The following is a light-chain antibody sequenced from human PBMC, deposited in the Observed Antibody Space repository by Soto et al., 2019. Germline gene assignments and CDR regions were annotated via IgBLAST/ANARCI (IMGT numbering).Light chain of an antibody. CDR3: QQSSSTPQT. V-gene: IGKV1-39*01. CDR2: VAS. J-gene: IGKJ4*01. Sequence: DIRMTQSPSSLSASVGDRVTITCRASQSVGTYLSWYQQKQGKAPKLLINVASTLQSGVPSRFSGSGSGTDFTLAISSLQPEDFATYYCQQSSSTPQTFGGGTKVDIK. CDR1: QSVGTY.